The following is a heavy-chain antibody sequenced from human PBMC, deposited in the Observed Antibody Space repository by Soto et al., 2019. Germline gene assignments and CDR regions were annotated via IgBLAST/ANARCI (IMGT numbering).Heavy chain of an antibody. Sequence: EVQLVESGGGLVQPGRSLRLSCAASGFTFDDYAMHWVRQAPGQGLEWFSGISRNSASIGYADSVKGRFTISRDNAKNSLDLQMNSLSAEDTALYYCAKDQLWIRYWGQGTLVTVSS. CDR3: AKDQLWIRY. CDR2: ISRNSASI. D-gene: IGHD2-2*03. J-gene: IGHJ4*02. CDR1: GFTFDDYA. V-gene: IGHV3-9*01.